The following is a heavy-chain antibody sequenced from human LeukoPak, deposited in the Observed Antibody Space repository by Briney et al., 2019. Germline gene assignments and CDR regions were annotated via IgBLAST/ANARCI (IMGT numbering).Heavy chain of an antibody. CDR2: INHSGST. CDR3: ARGGPRYCSGGSCYFGY. J-gene: IGHJ4*02. D-gene: IGHD2-15*01. V-gene: IGHV4-34*01. Sequence: SETLSLTCAVYGGSFSGYYWSWIRQPPGKGLEWIGEINHSGSTNYNPSLESRATISVDTSKNQFSLKLSSVTAADTAVYYCARGGPRYCSGGSCYFGYWGQGTLVTVPS. CDR1: GGSFSGYY.